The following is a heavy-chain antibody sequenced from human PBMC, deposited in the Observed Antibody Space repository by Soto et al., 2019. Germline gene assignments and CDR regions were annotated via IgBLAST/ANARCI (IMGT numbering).Heavy chain of an antibody. Sequence: PSETLSLTCAVYGGSFSGYYWSWIRQPPGKGLEWIGEINHSGSTNYNPSLKSRVTISVDTSKNQFSLKLSSVTAADTGTYYCARRRGGFGGAWTTPYFDYWGQGTLVTVSS. D-gene: IGHD3-10*01. V-gene: IGHV4-34*01. CDR3: ARRRGGFGGAWTTPYFDY. CDR1: GGSFSGYY. J-gene: IGHJ4*02. CDR2: INHSGST.